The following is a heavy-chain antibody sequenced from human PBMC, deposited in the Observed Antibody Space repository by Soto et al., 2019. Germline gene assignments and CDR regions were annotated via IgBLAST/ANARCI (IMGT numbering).Heavy chain of an antibody. J-gene: IGHJ5*02. V-gene: IGHV4-59*01. CDR3: ARERMAAAGLLTNWFDP. CDR2: IYYSGST. Sequence: QVQLQESGPGLVKPSETLSLTCTVSGGSISSYYWSWIRQPPGKGLEWIGYIYYSGSTNYNPSLKSRVTISVDTSKNQFSLKLSSVTAADTAVYYCARERMAAAGLLTNWFDPWGQGTLVTVSS. D-gene: IGHD6-13*01. CDR1: GGSISSYY.